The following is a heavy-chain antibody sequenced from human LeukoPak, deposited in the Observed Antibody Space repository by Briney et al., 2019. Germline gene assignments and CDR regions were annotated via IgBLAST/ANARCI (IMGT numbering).Heavy chain of an antibody. CDR1: GGSISSGSYY. CDR3: ARETDYGDYYYYYYMDV. Sequence: PSQTLSLTCTVSGGSISSGSYYWSWIRQPAGKGLEWIGRIYTSGSTNYNPSLKSRVTMSVDTSKNQFSLKLSSVTAADTAVYYCARETDYGDYYYYYYMDVWGKGTTVTVSS. V-gene: IGHV4-61*02. J-gene: IGHJ6*03. D-gene: IGHD4-17*01. CDR2: IYTSGST.